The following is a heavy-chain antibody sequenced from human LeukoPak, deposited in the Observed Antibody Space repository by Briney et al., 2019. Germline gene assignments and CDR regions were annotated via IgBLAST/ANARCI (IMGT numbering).Heavy chain of an antibody. CDR3: AKQSNWNDVNFDY. CDR2: ISGSGDST. CDR1: GFTFSSYG. D-gene: IGHD1-1*01. J-gene: IGHJ4*02. Sequence: PGGSLRLSCAASGFTFSSYGMHWVRQAPGKGLEWVSAISGSGDSTYYADSVKGRFTISRDNSKNTLFLQMNSLRAEDTAVFYCAKQSNWNDVNFDYWGQGTLVTVSS. V-gene: IGHV3-23*01.